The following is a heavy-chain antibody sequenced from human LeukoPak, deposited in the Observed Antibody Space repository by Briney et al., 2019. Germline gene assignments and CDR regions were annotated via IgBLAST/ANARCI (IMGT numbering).Heavy chain of an antibody. Sequence: SETLSLTCAVSGGSISSSSYYWGWIRQPPGKGLEWIGSIYHSGSTYYNPSLKSRVTISVDTSKNQFSLKLSSVTAADTAVYYCARGVSHFRGYSYGYTFDYWGQGTLVTVSS. CDR3: ARGVSHFRGYSYGYTFDY. CDR2: IYHSGST. V-gene: IGHV4-39*07. J-gene: IGHJ4*02. D-gene: IGHD5-18*01. CDR1: GGSISSSSYY.